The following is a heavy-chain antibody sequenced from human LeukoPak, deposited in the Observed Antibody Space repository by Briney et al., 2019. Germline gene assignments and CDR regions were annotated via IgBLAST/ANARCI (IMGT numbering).Heavy chain of an antibody. Sequence: SQTLSLTCTVSGGSISSGSYYWSWIRQPAGKGLEWIGRIYTSGSTNYNPSLKSRVTISVDTSKNQFSLKLSSVTAADTAVYYCARVHSNWYFDLWGRGTLVTVSS. CDR1: GGSISSGSYY. J-gene: IGHJ2*01. CDR2: IYTSGST. CDR3: ARVHSNWYFDL. V-gene: IGHV4-61*02.